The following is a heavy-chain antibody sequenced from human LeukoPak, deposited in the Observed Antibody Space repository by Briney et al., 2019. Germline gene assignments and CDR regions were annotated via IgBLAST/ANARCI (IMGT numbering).Heavy chain of an antibody. V-gene: IGHV4-31*03. J-gene: IGHJ5*02. D-gene: IGHD6-13*01. Sequence: PSETLSLTCTVSGGSFSSGGYYWSWIRQHPGKGLEWIGYIYYSGSTYYNPSLKSRVTISVDTSKNQFSLKLSSVTAADTAVYYCARVAYSSSWYWFDPWGQGTLVTVSS. CDR3: ARVAYSSSWYWFDP. CDR1: GGSFSSGGYY. CDR2: IYYSGST.